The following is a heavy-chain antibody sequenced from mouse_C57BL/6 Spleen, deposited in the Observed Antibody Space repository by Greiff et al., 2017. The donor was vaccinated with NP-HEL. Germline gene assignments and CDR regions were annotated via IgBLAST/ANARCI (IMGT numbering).Heavy chain of an antibody. J-gene: IGHJ2*01. V-gene: IGHV1-69*01. CDR1: GYTFTSYW. D-gene: IGHD1-1*01. Sequence: QVQLQQPGAELVMPGASVKLSCKASGYTFTSYWMHWVKQRPGQGLEWIGEIDPSDSYTNYNQKFKGKSTLTVDKSTSTAYMQLSSLTSEDSAVYYCARSRGGYGSSFDYWGQGTTLTVSS. CDR3: ARSRGGYGSSFDY. CDR2: IDPSDSYT.